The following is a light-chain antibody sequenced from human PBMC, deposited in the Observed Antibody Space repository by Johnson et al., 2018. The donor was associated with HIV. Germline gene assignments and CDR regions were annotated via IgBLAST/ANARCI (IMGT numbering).Light chain of an antibody. CDR3: GTWDSSLRGGV. V-gene: IGLV1-51*01. CDR2: DNN. CDR1: SSDIGNNY. Sequence: QPVLTQPPSVSAAPGQKVTISCSGSSSDIGNNYVSWYQQLPGTAPKLLIYDNNKRPSGIPDRFSGSKSGTSATLCITGIQTGDEADYYCGTWDSSLRGGVLGTWTKVTVL. J-gene: IGLJ1*01.